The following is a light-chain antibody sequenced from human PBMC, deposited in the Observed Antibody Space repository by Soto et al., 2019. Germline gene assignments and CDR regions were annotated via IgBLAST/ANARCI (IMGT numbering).Light chain of an antibody. CDR3: QKLKTYPLN. CDR2: RAS. Sequence: DIQMTQSPSTLSASVLYIVTITFRASHSIDNYLSLYQQKPGKAPQLLIYRASTLQSGVPSRFSGSGSGTEFTLTVSGLQPEDFATYYCQKLKTYPLNFGGGTKVDIK. J-gene: IGKJ4*01. CDR1: HSIDNY. V-gene: IGKV1-9*01.